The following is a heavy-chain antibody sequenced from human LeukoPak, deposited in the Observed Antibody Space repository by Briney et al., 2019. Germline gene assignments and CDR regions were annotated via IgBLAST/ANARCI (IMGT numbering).Heavy chain of an antibody. V-gene: IGHV1-8*01. CDR1: GYTFTSYD. D-gene: IGHD3-22*01. CDR3: ARVGYDSSGYYYVPYTQFDY. CDR2: MNPNSGNT. J-gene: IGHJ4*02. Sequence: ASVKVSCKASGYTFTSYDINWVRQATGQGLEWMGWMNPNSGNTGYAQKFQGRVTMTRNTSISTAYMELSSLRSEDTAVYYCARVGYDSSGYYYVPYTQFDYWGQGTLVTVSS.